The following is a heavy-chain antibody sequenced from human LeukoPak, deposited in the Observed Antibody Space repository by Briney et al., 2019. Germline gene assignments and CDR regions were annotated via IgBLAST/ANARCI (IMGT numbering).Heavy chain of an antibody. V-gene: IGHV3-23*01. CDR1: GFTFSSYA. Sequence: PGGSLRLSCAASGFTFSSYAMSWVRQAPGKGLGWAQLLGGSGGSTYYADSVKGRFTISRDNSKNTLYLQMNSLRAEDTAVYYCAKFLPTHIVVANYYFDYWGQGTLVTVSS. J-gene: IGHJ4*02. D-gene: IGHD2-21*01. CDR2: LGGSGGST. CDR3: AKFLPTHIVVANYYFDY.